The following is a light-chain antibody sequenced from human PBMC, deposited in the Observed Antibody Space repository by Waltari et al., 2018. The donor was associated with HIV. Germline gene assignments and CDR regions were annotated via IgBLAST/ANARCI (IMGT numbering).Light chain of an antibody. CDR2: DGI. CDR1: SSDVGGYKY. V-gene: IGLV2-11*01. Sequence: QSALTQPRSVSGSPGQSVTISCTGTSSDVGGYKYVSWYQQNPGKAPKFMIYDGIKRPSGVPDRFSGSKAGNTASLTISGLQAEDEADYYCCSYAGSYTPVVFGGGTKLTVL. CDR3: CSYAGSYTPVV. J-gene: IGLJ2*01.